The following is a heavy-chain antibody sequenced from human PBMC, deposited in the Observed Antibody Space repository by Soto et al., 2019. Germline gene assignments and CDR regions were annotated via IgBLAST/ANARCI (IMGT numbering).Heavy chain of an antibody. CDR1: RGSVSSNNW. CDR2: ILHSGTT. V-gene: IGHV4-4*02. D-gene: IGHD3-3*01. J-gene: IGHJ4*02. Sequence: QVQLQESGPGLVWPSGTLSLTCAVSRGSVSSNNWWNWVRQSPGQGLEWIGEILHSGTTYYSPSLESRVTMSLDKSENQVSLILTSVTAADTAVYYCVRGGGYFFDYWGQGTLVTVSS. CDR3: VRGGGYFFDY.